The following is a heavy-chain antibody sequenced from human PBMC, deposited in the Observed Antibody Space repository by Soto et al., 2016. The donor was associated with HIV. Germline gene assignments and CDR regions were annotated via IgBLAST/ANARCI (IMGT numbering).Heavy chain of an antibody. CDR3: ARDLPLLGV. V-gene: IGHV1-2*02. CDR1: GYIFTGYF. J-gene: IGHJ6*02. CDR2: INPKNGVT. Sequence: QVQLVQSGAEVKQPGASVKVSCKASGYIFTGYFMFWVRQAPGQGLEWIGWINPKNGVTDSAQKFQGRLTMTRDTSISTLYMELSSLISDDTAEYYCARDLPLLGVWGQGTAVTVSS.